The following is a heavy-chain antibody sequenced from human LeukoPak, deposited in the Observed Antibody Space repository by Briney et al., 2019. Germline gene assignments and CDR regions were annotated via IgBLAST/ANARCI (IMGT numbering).Heavy chain of an antibody. D-gene: IGHD5-18*01. CDR3: ARGDSYGYSFDY. CDR2: ISSSSYI. V-gene: IGHV3-21*01. CDR1: GFTFSSYS. J-gene: IGHJ4*02. Sequence: GGSLRLSCAASGFTFSSYSMNWVRQAPGKGLEWVSSISSSSYIYYADSVKGRFTISRDNAKNSLYLQMNSLRAEDTAVYYCARGDSYGYSFDYWGQGTLVTVSS.